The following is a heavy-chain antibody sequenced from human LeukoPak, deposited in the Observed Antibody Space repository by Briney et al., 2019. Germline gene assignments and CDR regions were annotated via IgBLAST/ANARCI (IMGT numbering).Heavy chain of an antibody. CDR1: GYTFSTYG. V-gene: IGHV1-18*01. J-gene: IGHJ3*02. Sequence: ASVRVSCKPSGYTFSTYGISWVRQAPGQGVEWTGWISTYNGNTYYALKLQGRVTMTTDTSTSTAYMELRSLRSDDTAVYYCAREKTRLAAGDAFDIWGQGTMVTVSS. D-gene: IGHD6-13*01. CDR2: ISTYNGNT. CDR3: AREKTRLAAGDAFDI.